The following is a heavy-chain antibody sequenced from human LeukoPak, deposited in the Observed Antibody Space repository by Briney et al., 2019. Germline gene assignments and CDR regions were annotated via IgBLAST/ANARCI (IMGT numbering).Heavy chain of an antibody. V-gene: IGHV1-2*02. CDR1: GYTFTAYY. D-gene: IGHD2-2*01. CDR2: INPKSGGT. J-gene: IGHJ6*02. CDR3: ARDHCSANSCYEDYYNGLDV. Sequence: ASVKVSCKAPGYTFTAYYLQWVRLAPGQVLEWMGWINPKSGGTEYAKRFQGRVTMTRDTSISTAYMELSRLRSDDTAVYYCARDHCSANSCYEDYYNGLDVWGQGTTVTVSS.